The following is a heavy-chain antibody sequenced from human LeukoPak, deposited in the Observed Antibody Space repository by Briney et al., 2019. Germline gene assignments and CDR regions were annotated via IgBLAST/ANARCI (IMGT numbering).Heavy chain of an antibody. J-gene: IGHJ4*02. CDR1: GYTFTSYG. CDR3: ARGHPNPWLERSYYFDY. Sequence: ASVKVSCKASGYTFTSYGISWVRQAPGQGLEWMGWISAYNGNTNYAQKFQGRVTMTTDTSTSTAYMELRSLRSDDTAVYYCARGHPNPWLERSYYFDYWGQGTLVTVSS. CDR2: ISAYNGNT. D-gene: IGHD3-22*01. V-gene: IGHV1-18*01.